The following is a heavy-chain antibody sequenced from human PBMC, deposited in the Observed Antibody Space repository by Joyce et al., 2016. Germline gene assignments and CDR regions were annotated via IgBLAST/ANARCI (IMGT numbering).Heavy chain of an antibody. D-gene: IGHD3-22*01. CDR3: AKDLPVNHYDSSGYLDY. J-gene: IGHJ4*02. V-gene: IGHV3-30*18. CDR1: GFIFSRYG. Sequence: QVQLVESGGGVVQPGRSLRRSCEASGFIFSRYGMHWVRQAPGNGLEWVAVVSFDVDYKYYTESVKGRFTISRDNSKNTVYLQMDSLRAEDSAVYYCAKDLPVNHYDSSGYLDYWGQGTLVIVSS. CDR2: VSFDVDYK.